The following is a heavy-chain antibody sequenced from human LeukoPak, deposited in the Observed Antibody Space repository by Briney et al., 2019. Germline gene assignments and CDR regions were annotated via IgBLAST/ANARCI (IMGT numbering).Heavy chain of an antibody. V-gene: IGHV3-9*01. D-gene: IGHD6-13*01. Sequence: GGSLRLSCAASGFTFDDYAMHWVRQAPGKGLEWVSGISWNSGSIGYADSVKGRFTISRDNAKNSLYLQMNSLRAEDTAVYYCAREIAAAEINWFDPWGQGTLVTVSS. CDR1: GFTFDDYA. CDR2: ISWNSGSI. CDR3: AREIAAAEINWFDP. J-gene: IGHJ5*02.